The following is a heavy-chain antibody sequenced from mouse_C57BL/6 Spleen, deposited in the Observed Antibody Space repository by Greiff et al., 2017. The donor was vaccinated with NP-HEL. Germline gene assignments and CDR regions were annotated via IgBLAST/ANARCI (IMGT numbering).Heavy chain of an antibody. J-gene: IGHJ1*03. D-gene: IGHD1-1*01. CDR2: IDPSDSYT. V-gene: IGHV1-69*01. CDR1: GYTFTSYW. Sequence: VQLQQSGAELVMPGASVKLSCKASGYTFTSYWMHWVKQRPGQGLEWIGEIDPSDSYTNYNQKFKGKSTLTVDKSSSTAYMQLSSLTSEDSAVYYCARVVAPYWYFDVWGTGTTVTVSS. CDR3: ARVVAPYWYFDV.